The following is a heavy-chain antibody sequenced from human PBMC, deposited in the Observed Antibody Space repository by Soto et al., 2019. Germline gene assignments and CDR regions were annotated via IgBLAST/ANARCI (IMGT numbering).Heavy chain of an antibody. Sequence: SETLSLTCTVSGGSVSSGSYYWSWIRQPPGKGLEWIGYIYYSGSTNYNPSLKSRVTISVDTSKNQFSLKLSSVTAADTAVYYCARFDLAAAGTGGWFDPWGQGPLVTVSS. CDR2: IYYSGST. CDR1: GGSVSSGSYY. CDR3: ARFDLAAAGTGGWFDP. J-gene: IGHJ5*02. D-gene: IGHD6-13*01. V-gene: IGHV4-61*01.